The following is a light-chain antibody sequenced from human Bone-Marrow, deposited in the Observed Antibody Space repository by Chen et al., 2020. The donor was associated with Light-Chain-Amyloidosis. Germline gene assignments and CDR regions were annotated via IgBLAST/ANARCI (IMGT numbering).Light chain of an antibody. J-gene: IGLJ3*02. CDR3: SLDTSTTIM. V-gene: IGLV2-14*03. CDR1: SSDVGAYNY. Sequence: QSALTQPASVSGYPGQSITISCTGTSSDVGAYNYVSWYQHHPGKAPKLMIFDVRNRPSGVSARLSGSKSGNTASLTISGLQAEEEADYYCSLDTSTTIMFGGGTKLAVL. CDR2: DVR.